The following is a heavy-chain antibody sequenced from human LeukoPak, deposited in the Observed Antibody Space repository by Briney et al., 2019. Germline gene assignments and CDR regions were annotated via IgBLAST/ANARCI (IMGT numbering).Heavy chain of an antibody. CDR2: IYAGDSDT. J-gene: IGHJ4*02. Sequence: GESLKISCKGSGYSFTSNWIAWVRQMPGKGLEWMGIIYAGDSDTRYSPSFQGQVTISADKPISTAYLQWSSLKASDTAICYCARFPRGYFDYWGQGTLVTVSS. CDR3: ARFPRGYFDY. D-gene: IGHD3-10*01. CDR1: GYSFTSNW. V-gene: IGHV5-51*04.